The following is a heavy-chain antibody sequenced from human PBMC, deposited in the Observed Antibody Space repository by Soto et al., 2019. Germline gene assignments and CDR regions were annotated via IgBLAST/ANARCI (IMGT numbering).Heavy chain of an antibody. CDR3: ARVERGTATTVVDAFDI. D-gene: IGHD1-1*01. Sequence: QVQLQQWGAGLLKPWETLSLTCAVYGGFVSSGSYYWSWIRQPPGKGLEWIGEMSHSGGTHFNPSLKSRVTISVDTSKNQFSLKMASVTAADTALYYCARVERGTATTVVDAFDIWGPGTKVTVSS. J-gene: IGHJ3*02. CDR1: GGFVSSGSYY. CDR2: MSHSGGT. V-gene: IGHV4-34*01.